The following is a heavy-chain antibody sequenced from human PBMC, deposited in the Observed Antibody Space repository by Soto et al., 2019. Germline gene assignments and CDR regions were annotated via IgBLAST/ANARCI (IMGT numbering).Heavy chain of an antibody. J-gene: IGHJ6*02. D-gene: IGHD6-6*01. V-gene: IGHV5-51*01. CDR1: GYRFTTYW. CDR2: IYLGDSET. Sequence: GESLKISCQISGYRFTTYWIGWVRQMPGKGLEWMGIIYLGDSETTYSPSFQGQVTISVDKSITTAYLQWSSLKASDTAIYYCARQRLEYGSSSAANYYHSTMDVWGQGTTVTVSS. CDR3: ARQRLEYGSSSAANYYHSTMDV.